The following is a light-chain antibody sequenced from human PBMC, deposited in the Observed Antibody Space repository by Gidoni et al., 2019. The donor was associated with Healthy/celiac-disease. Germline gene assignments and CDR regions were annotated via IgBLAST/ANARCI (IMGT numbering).Light chain of an antibody. J-gene: IGKJ4*01. CDR1: QSVSSY. CDR3: QQSSNWPIT. CDR2: DAS. V-gene: IGKV3-11*01. Sequence: IVLTQSPATLSLSPGDRATLSCRASQSVSSYLAWYQQKPGQAPRLLIYDASNRATGIPARVSGSGSGIDFTITISRLEPEDFAVYYCQQSSNWPITFGGGTKVEIK.